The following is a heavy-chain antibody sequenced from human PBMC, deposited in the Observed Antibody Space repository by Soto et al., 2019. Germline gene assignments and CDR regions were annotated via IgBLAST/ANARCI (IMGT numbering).Heavy chain of an antibody. CDR2: INHSGST. D-gene: IGHD6-19*01. V-gene: IGHV4-34*01. Sequence: QVQLQQWGAGLLKPSETLSLTCAVYGGSFSGYYWSWIRQPPGKGLEWIGEINHSGSTNYNPSLTSRVPTPVDTSKNQFSLKLSSVPAADTAVYYCARAIAVAGRHFDYWGQGTLVTVSS. CDR1: GGSFSGYY. J-gene: IGHJ4*02. CDR3: ARAIAVAGRHFDY.